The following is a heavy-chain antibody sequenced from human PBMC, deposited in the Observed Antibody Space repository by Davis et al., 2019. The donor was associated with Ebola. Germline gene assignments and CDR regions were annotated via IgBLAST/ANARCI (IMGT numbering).Heavy chain of an antibody. CDR3: ARTTRGSGGSGWFLDY. CDR2: VNPSGST. J-gene: IGHJ4*02. Sequence: MPGGSLRLSCAVYGGSFSDYYWSWIRQPPGKGLEWIGEVNPSGSTNYSPSLRSRVTISVDTSKNQFSLKLTSVTAADTAVYYCARTTRGSGGSGWFLDYWGQGTLVTVSS. V-gene: IGHV4-34*01. CDR1: GGSFSDYY. D-gene: IGHD6-19*01.